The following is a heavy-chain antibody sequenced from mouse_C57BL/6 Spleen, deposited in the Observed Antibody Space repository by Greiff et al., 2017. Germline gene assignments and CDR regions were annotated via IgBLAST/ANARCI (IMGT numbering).Heavy chain of an antibody. CDR2: IYPGDGDT. CDR1: GYAFSSYW. CDR3: ARSGYYGSSPFDY. V-gene: IGHV1-80*01. Sequence: VQLQQSGAELVKPGASVKISCKASGYAFSSYWMNWVKQRPGKGLEWIGQIYPGDGDTNYNGKFKGKATLTADKSSSTAYMQLSSLTSEDAAVYFCARSGYYGSSPFDYWGQGTTLTVSS. J-gene: IGHJ2*01. D-gene: IGHD1-1*01.